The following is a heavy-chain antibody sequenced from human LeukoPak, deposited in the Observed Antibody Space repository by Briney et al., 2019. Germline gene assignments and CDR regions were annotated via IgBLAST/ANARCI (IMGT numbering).Heavy chain of an antibody. CDR1: GYTFTGYY. Sequence: ASVKVSCKASGYTFTGYYIHWVRQAPGQGLEWMGWINPNINGTNYAQKFQGRVTMTGDRSISTAYMELSRLTSGDTAIYYCAGYYAAWHTPDSWGPGTLVTVSS. J-gene: IGHJ4*02. CDR3: AGYYAAWHTPDS. D-gene: IGHD3-3*01. V-gene: IGHV1-2*02. CDR2: INPNINGT.